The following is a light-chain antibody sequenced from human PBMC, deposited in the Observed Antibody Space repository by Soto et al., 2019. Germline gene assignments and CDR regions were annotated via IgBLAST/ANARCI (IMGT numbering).Light chain of an antibody. CDR2: DVS. CDR3: SSYTSSSTLEV. J-gene: IGLJ1*01. Sequence: QPASVSGSPGQSITISCTGTSSDVGGYNYVSWYQQHPGKAPKLMIYDVSNRPSGVSNRFSGFKSGNTASLTISGLQAEDEADYYCSSYTSSSTLEVFGTGTKLTVL. CDR1: SSDVGGYNY. V-gene: IGLV2-14*01.